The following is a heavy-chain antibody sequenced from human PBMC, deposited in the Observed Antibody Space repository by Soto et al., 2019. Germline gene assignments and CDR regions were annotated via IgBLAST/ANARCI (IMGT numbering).Heavy chain of an antibody. CDR1: GGSISSSGYY. J-gene: IGHJ4*02. CDR3: ASSYGDHVSY. D-gene: IGHD4-17*01. CDR2: IYYSGST. Sequence: QLQLQESGPGLVKPSETLSLTCTVSGGSISSSGYYWGWIRQPPGTGLEWIGSIYYSGSTYYNPSLKSRVTISIDTSKNQFSLNLSSVTAADTAVYYCASSYGDHVSYWGQGTLVTVSS. V-gene: IGHV4-39*01.